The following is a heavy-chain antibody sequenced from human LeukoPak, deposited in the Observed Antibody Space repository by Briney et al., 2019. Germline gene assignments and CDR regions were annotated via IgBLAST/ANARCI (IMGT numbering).Heavy chain of an antibody. CDR2: IYYSGST. Sequence: PSETLSLTCTVSGGSISSSSYYWGWIRQPPGRGLEWIGSIYYSGSTYYNPSLKSRVTISVDTSKNQFSLKLSSVTAADTAVYYCARETSQKGAHYMDVWGKGTTVTISS. CDR3: ARETSQKGAHYMDV. V-gene: IGHV4-39*07. D-gene: IGHD3-16*01. CDR1: GGSISSSSYY. J-gene: IGHJ6*03.